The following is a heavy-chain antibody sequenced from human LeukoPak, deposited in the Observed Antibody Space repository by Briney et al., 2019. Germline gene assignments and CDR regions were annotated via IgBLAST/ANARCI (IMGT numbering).Heavy chain of an antibody. CDR2: INHSGST. Sequence: SETLSLTCAVYGGSFSGYYWSWIRQPPGKGLEWIGEINHSGSTYYNPSLKSRVTISVDTSRNQFSLKLSSVTAADTAVYYCARVPGGWINWFDPWGQGTLVTVSS. D-gene: IGHD6-19*01. CDR1: GGSFSGYY. J-gene: IGHJ5*02. CDR3: ARVPGGWINWFDP. V-gene: IGHV4-34*01.